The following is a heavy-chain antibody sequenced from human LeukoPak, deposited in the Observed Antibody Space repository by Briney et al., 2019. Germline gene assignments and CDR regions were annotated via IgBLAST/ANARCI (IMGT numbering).Heavy chain of an antibody. CDR2: SSGSGGST. CDR1: GFTFSSYA. V-gene: IGHV3-23*01. Sequence: GGSLRLSCAASGFTFSSYAMSWVRQAPGKGLEWVTSSSGSGGSTYYADSVKGRFTISRDNSKNTLDLQMNSLRAEDTAVYYCAKSRVLMIDTFDIWGQGTMVTVSS. CDR3: AKSRVLMIDTFDI. D-gene: IGHD3-16*01. J-gene: IGHJ3*02.